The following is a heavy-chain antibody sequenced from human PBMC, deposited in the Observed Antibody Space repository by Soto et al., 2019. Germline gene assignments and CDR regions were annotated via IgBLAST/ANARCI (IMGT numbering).Heavy chain of an antibody. CDR1: GGSVSSGTYY. CDR2: IYYSGNT. J-gene: IGHJ4*02. V-gene: IGHV4-61*01. CDR3: ARESRSALGTVEH. D-gene: IGHD6-13*01. Sequence: SETLSLTCSVSGGSVSSGTYYWSWILQPLGKGLEWIGNIYYSGNTNYNPSLKSRVTMSVDTSKNQFSLTLNSVTAADTAVYYCARESRSALGTVEHWGRGTLVTVSS.